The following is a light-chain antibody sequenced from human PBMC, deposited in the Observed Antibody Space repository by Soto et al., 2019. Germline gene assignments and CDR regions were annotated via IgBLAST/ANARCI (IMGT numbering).Light chain of an antibody. J-gene: IGKJ5*01. CDR1: QTFSSH. CDR2: DAS. Sequence: EIVLTQSPATLSLSPGERATLSCRASQTFSSHLAWYQQKPGQAPRLLIYDASKRATGIPARFSGRGSGTDFTLTISSLEPEDFAVYYCQQRSNWPQVITFSQGTRLEIK. CDR3: QQRSNWPQVIT. V-gene: IGKV3-11*01.